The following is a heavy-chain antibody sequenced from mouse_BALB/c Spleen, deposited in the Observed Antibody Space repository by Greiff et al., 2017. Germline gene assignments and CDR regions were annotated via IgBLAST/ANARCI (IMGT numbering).Heavy chain of an antibody. Sequence: QVQLQQSGAELVKPGASVKLSCKASGYTFTSYYMYWVKQRPGQGLEWIGEINPSNGGTNFNEKFKSKATLTVDKSSSTEYMQLSSLTSEDSAVYYFTRLSSGDWYFDVWGAGTTVTVSS. CDR3: TRLSSGDWYFDV. CDR2: INPSNGGT. CDR1: GYTFTSYY. J-gene: IGHJ1*01. D-gene: IGHD3-1*01. V-gene: IGHV1S81*02.